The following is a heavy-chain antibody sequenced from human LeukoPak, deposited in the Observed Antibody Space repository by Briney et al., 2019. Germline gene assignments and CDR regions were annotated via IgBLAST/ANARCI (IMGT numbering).Heavy chain of an antibody. D-gene: IGHD6-25*01. CDR3: ARGNIAAAGYNWFDP. CDR1: GDSVSSNTVA. CDR2: TYYRSKWYN. V-gene: IGHV6-1*01. J-gene: IGHJ5*02. Sequence: SQTLSLTSAISGDSVSSNTVAWNWIRQSPSRGLEWLGSTYYRSKWYNDYAVYVKSRITINPDTSKNQSSLQLNSVTPDDTAVYYCARGNIAAAGYNWFDPWGQGNLVTVSS.